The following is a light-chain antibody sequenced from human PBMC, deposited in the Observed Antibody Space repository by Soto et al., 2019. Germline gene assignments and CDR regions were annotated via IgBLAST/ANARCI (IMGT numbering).Light chain of an antibody. CDR3: QHYNNWPPWT. J-gene: IGKJ1*01. V-gene: IGKV3-11*01. CDR2: DAS. Sequence: EIVLTQSPGTLSLSPGERAPLSCRARQSVTSSYLAWYQQKPGQAPRLLIYDASNRATGIPARFSGSGSGTDFTLTISSLEPEDFAVYYCQHYNNWPPWTFGQGTKVDIK. CDR1: QSVTSSY.